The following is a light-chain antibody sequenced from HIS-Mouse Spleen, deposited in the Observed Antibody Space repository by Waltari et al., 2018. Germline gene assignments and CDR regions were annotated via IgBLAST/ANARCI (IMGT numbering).Light chain of an antibody. CDR3: QVWDSSSDHVV. Sequence: SYVLTQPPSVSVAPGKTARITCGGNNIGRKRVHWYQQKPGQAPVLVVYDESDRPSGFPERFSGSDHGNTATLTIGGVEAGDEADYYCQVWDSSSDHVVFGGGTKLTVL. CDR1: NIGRKR. V-gene: IGLV3-21*03. CDR2: DES. J-gene: IGLJ2*01.